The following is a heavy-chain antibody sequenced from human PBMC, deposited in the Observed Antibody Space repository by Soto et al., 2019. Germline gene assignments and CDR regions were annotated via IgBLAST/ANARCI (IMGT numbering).Heavy chain of an antibody. Sequence: EVQLLESGGSLVQPGGSLRLSCAASGFTFSSYAMSWVRQAPGKGLEWVSIISGSGDSTYYADSVKGRFTISRDNSKNTLYLQMTSLRAEDTAIYYCAKRGSGSQFDYWGQGTLVTVSS. CDR3: AKRGSGSQFDY. V-gene: IGHV3-23*01. CDR2: ISGSGDST. J-gene: IGHJ4*02. CDR1: GFTFSSYA. D-gene: IGHD1-26*01.